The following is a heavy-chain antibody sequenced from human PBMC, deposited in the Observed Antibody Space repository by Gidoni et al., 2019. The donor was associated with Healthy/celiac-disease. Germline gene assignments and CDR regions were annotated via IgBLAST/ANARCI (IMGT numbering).Heavy chain of an antibody. V-gene: IGHV4-59*01. CDR3: ARADSSGYYYVGAFDI. Sequence: QVQLQESGPGLVKPSETLSLTCTLPGGSISSYYWSWIRQPPGKGLEWIGYIYYSGSTNYNPSLKSRVTISVDTSKNQFSLKLSSVTAADTAVYYCARADSSGYYYVGAFDIWGQGTMVTVSS. CDR2: IYYSGST. J-gene: IGHJ3*02. D-gene: IGHD3-22*01. CDR1: GGSISSYY.